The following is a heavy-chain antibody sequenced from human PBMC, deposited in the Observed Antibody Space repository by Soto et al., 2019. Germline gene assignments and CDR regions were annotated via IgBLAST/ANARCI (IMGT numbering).Heavy chain of an antibody. D-gene: IGHD5-12*01. V-gene: IGHV3-7*01. CDR1: GFTFSSYW. Sequence: EVQLVESGGGLVQPGGSLRLSCAASGFTFSSYWMSWVRQAPGKGLEWVANIKQDGSEKYYVDSVKGRFTISRDNAKNSLYLQMNSLRAEDTAVYYCARDAEWLRFRGAFDIWGQGTMVTVSS. CDR3: ARDAEWLRFRGAFDI. CDR2: IKQDGSEK. J-gene: IGHJ3*02.